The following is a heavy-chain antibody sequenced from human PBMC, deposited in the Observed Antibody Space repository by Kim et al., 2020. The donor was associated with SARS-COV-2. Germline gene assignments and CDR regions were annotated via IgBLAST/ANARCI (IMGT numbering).Heavy chain of an antibody. CDR1: GGSISSDY. V-gene: IGHV4-59*08. J-gene: IGHJ5*02. Sequence: SETLSLTYTVSGGSISSDYWSWIRQPPGKGLEWIGYIYYSGSTNYNPSLKSRVTISVDTSKNQFSLKLSSVTAADTAVYYCARHDLGFGELLSWFDPWGQGTLVTVSS. D-gene: IGHD3-10*01. CDR3: ARHDLGFGELLSWFDP. CDR2: IYYSGST.